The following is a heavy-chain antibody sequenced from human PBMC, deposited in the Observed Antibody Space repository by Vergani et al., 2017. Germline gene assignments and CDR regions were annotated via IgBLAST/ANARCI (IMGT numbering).Heavy chain of an antibody. J-gene: IGHJ4*02. CDR1: GGTFSSYA. V-gene: IGHV1-69*01. Sequence: QVQLVQSGAEVKKPGSSVKVSCKASGGTFSSYAISWVRQAPGQGLEWMGGIIPIFGIANYAQKFQGRVTITADESTSTAYMELSSLRSEDTAVYYCARAGTYYYDSSRGYYFDYWGQGTLVTVSS. CDR3: ARAGTYYYDSSRGYYFDY. D-gene: IGHD3-22*01. CDR2: IIPIFGIA.